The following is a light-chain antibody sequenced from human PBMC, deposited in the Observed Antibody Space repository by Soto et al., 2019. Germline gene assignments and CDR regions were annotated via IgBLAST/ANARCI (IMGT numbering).Light chain of an antibody. CDR3: CLFAASYTLV. CDR2: DVT. V-gene: IGLV2-11*01. CDR1: SSDVGRYNH. J-gene: IGLJ3*02. Sequence: QSALTQPRSVSGSPGQSVTISCTGTSSDVGRYNHVSWYQHHPGKAPKLRIYDVTKRPSGVPDRFSGSKSGNTASLTISGLQAEDEADYYCCLFAASYTLVFGGGTKVTVL.